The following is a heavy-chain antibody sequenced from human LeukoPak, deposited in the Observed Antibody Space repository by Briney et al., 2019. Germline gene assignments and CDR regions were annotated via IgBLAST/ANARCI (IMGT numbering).Heavy chain of an antibody. CDR2: IKEDGSEI. V-gene: IGHV3-7*01. CDR3: ARDRYASY. CDR1: GFTFTRYW. Sequence: GGSLRLSCTGSGFTFTRYWMTWVRQAPGKGLEWVANIKEDGSEIYYVDSVKGRFTISRDNANNSLYLQMNSLRAEDTAMYYCARDRYASYWGQGTRVTVSS. D-gene: IGHD2-8*01. J-gene: IGHJ4*02.